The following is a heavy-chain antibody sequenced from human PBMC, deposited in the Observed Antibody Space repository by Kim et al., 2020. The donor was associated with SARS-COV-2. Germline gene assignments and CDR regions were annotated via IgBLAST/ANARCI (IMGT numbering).Heavy chain of an antibody. D-gene: IGHD3-16*01. CDR3: ARGGDAFDI. J-gene: IGHJ3*02. V-gene: IGHV1-18*01. Sequence: GNTNYAQKLQGRGTMTTDTSTSTAYMELRSLRSDDTAVYYCARGGDAFDIWGQGTMVTVSS. CDR2: GNT.